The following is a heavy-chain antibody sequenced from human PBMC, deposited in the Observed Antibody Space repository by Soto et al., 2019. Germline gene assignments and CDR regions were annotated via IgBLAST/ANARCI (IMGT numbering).Heavy chain of an antibody. Sequence: SVKVSCKASGGTFSSYTIDWVRQAPGQGLEWMGGIIPIFGTANYAQKFQGRVTITADESTSTAYMELRSLRSEDTAVYYCARGVHYDSSGYYYFYWGQGTLVTVPQ. CDR1: GGTFSSYT. CDR3: ARGVHYDSSGYYYFY. D-gene: IGHD3-22*01. CDR2: IIPIFGTA. V-gene: IGHV1-69*13. J-gene: IGHJ4*02.